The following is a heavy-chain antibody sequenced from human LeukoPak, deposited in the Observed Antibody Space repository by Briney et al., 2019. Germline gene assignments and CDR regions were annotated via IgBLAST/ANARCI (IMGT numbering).Heavy chain of an antibody. Sequence: GGSLRLSCAASGFTFSSYSMNWVRQAPGKGLEWVSYISSSSTIYYADSVKGRFTISRDNAKNSLYLQMNSLRAEDTAVYFCAKAPIVVAGSFDYWGQGTLVTVSS. J-gene: IGHJ4*02. CDR3: AKAPIVVAGSFDY. CDR1: GFTFSSYS. V-gene: IGHV3-48*04. CDR2: ISSSSTI. D-gene: IGHD6-19*01.